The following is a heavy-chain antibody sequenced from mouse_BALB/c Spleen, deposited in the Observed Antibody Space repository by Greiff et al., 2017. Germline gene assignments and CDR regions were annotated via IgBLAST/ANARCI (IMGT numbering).Heavy chain of an antibody. CDR3: ATYYGSSYDYAMDY. CDR2: IDTSDSYT. D-gene: IGHD1-1*01. J-gene: IGHJ4*01. Sequence: VQLQQPGAELVMPGASVKMSCKASGYTFTDYWMHWVKQRPGQGLEWIGAIDTSDSYTSYNQKFKGKATLTVDESSSTAYMQLSSLTSEDSAVYYCATYYGSSYDYAMDYWGQGTSVTVSS. CDR1: GYTFTDYW. V-gene: IGHV1-69*01.